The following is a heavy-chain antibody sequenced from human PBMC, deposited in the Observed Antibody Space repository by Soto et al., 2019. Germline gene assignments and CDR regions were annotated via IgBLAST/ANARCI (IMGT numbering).Heavy chain of an antibody. CDR1: GFTFRTYG. Sequence: EVQLVESGGGLVKPGGSLRLSCAASGFTFRTYGMNWVRRAPGGGREWVASIRSSGSFIYYADSVKGRFTISRDDAEKSLYLQMNSLRAEDTALYYCAREPEGIAAALDYWGRGTLVTVYS. CDR2: IRSSGSFI. CDR3: AREPEGIAAALDY. D-gene: IGHD6-13*01. V-gene: IGHV3-21*01. J-gene: IGHJ4*02.